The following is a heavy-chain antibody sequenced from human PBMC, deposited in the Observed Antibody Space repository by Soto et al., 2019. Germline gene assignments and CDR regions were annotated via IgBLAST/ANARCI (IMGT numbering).Heavy chain of an antibody. V-gene: IGHV4-39*01. CDR1: GGSISSSIYY. CDR2: IYYSGST. J-gene: IGHJ4*02. CDR3: AGHYSDCLDY. Sequence: SETRSRTCPVSGGSISSSIYYWVWIRQPPGKGLDWIGSIYYSGSTYYNPSLKSRVTISVDTSKNQFSLKLSSVTAADTAVYYCAGHYSDCLDYWGQGTLVTVSS. D-gene: IGHD2-21*02.